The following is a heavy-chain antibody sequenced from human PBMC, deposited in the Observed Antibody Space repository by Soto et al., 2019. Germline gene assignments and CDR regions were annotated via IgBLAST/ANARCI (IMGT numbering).Heavy chain of an antibody. CDR1: GGTLNSYA. CDR2: IIPIFGNT. V-gene: IGHV1-69*12. J-gene: IGHJ6*02. D-gene: IGHD4-17*01. Sequence: QVQLVQSGVEVKKPGSSVKVSCKASGGTLNSYAIDWVRQAPGQGLEWMGGIIPIFGNTYYAQRLQGRVKLTAGESTRAAYMELSTLTSDDTAVYYCARGTVTRSEYHFYYYGMDVWGQGTTVIVSS. CDR3: ARGTVTRSEYHFYYYGMDV.